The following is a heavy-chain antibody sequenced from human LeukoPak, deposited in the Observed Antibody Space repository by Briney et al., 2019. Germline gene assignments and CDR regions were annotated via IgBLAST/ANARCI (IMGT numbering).Heavy chain of an antibody. Sequence: GASVKVSCTASGGTLSSYAISWVRQAPGQGLEWMGGIIPIFGTANYAQKSQGRVTITADESTSTAYMELSSLRSEDTAVYYCARDVRTTGTTWAPYYWGQGTLVTVSS. CDR2: IIPIFGTA. D-gene: IGHD1-1*01. CDR3: ARDVRTTGTTWAPYY. V-gene: IGHV1-69*13. CDR1: GGTLSSYA. J-gene: IGHJ4*02.